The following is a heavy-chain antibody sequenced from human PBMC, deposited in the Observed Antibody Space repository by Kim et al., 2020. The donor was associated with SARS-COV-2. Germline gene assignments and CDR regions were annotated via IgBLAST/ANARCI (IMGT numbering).Heavy chain of an antibody. CDR2: ISSSSSYI. D-gene: IGHD3-10*01. Sequence: GGSLRLSCAASGFTFSSYSMNWVRQAPGKGLEWVSSISSSSSYIYYADSVKGRFTISRDNAKNSLYLQMNSLRAEDTAVYYCARWFGDYYYYGMDVWGQGTTVTVSS. V-gene: IGHV3-21*01. J-gene: IGHJ6*02. CDR3: ARWFGDYYYYGMDV. CDR1: GFTFSSYS.